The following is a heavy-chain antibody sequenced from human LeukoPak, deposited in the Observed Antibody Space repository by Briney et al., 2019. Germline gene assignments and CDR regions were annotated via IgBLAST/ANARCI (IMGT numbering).Heavy chain of an antibody. V-gene: IGHV4-38-2*02. J-gene: IGHJ6*03. D-gene: IGHD6-13*01. CDR3: ARVSNSSWASYYYYMDV. CDR1: GYSIRSACH. Sequence: SETLSLTCSVAGYSIRSACHWGWIRQPPGKGLEWIGCVYHSGSTFYSPSLKSRVTMSVDTSKSQFSLKLSSVTAADTAVYYCARVSNSSWASYYYYMDVWGKGTTVTVSS. CDR2: VYHSGST.